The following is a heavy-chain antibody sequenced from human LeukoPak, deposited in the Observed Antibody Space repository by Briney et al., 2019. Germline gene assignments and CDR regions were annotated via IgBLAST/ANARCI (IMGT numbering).Heavy chain of an antibody. D-gene: IGHD3-10*01. Sequence: PSETLSLTCTVSGGSISSSSYYWGWIRQPPGKGLEWIGSIYYSGSTYYNPSLKSRVTISVVTSKNQFSLKLSSVTAADTAVYYCASPGAWSTNLTMVRGATGYFDYWGQGTLVTVSS. CDR2: IYYSGST. V-gene: IGHV4-39*07. J-gene: IGHJ4*02. CDR1: GGSISSSSYY. CDR3: ASPGAWSTNLTMVRGATGYFDY.